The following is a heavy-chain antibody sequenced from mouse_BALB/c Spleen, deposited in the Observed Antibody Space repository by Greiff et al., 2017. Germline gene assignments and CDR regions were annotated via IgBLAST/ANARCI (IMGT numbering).Heavy chain of an antibody. CDR2: INPYNGDT. V-gene: IGHV1-20*02. Sequence: VQLKESGPELVKPGASVKISCKASGYSFTGYFMNWVMQSHGKSLEWIGRINPYNGDTFYNQKFKGKATLTVDKSSSTAHMELRSLASEDSAVYYCASVVGDAMDYWGQGTSVTVSS. J-gene: IGHJ4*01. CDR1: GYSFTGYF. D-gene: IGHD1-1*01. CDR3: ASVVGDAMDY.